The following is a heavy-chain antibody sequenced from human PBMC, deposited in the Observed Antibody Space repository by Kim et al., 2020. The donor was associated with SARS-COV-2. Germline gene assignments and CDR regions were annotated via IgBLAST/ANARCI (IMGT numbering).Heavy chain of an antibody. CDR2: IYYSGST. CDR1: GGSISSSSYY. V-gene: IGHV4-39*07. D-gene: IGHD3-10*01. CDR3: ARGGAMVRGVILTKEFDY. J-gene: IGHJ4*02. Sequence: SETLSLTCTVSGGSISSSSYYRGWIRQPPGKGLEWIGSIYYSGSTYYNPSLKSRVTISVDTSKNQFSLNLSSVTAADTAAYYCARGGAMVRGVILTKEFDYWGQRTLVTVSS.